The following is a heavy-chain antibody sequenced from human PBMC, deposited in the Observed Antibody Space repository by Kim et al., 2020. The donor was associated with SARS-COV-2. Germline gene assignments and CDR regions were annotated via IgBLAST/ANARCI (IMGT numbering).Heavy chain of an antibody. Sequence: SETLSLTCTVSGYSISSGYYWGWIRQPPGKGLEWIGSIYHSGSTYYNPSLKSRVTISVDTSKNQFSLKLSSVTAADTAVYYCARDMRRDDALDIWGQGT. CDR3: ARDMRRDDALDI. J-gene: IGHJ3*02. V-gene: IGHV4-38-2*02. CDR1: GYSISSGYY. D-gene: IGHD2-2*01. CDR2: IYHSGST.